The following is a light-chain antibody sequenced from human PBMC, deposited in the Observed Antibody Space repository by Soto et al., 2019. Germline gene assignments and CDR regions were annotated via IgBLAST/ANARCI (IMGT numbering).Light chain of an antibody. V-gene: IGKV3-15*01. Sequence: EMVMTQSPATLSVSPGERATLSCRASQSVSSNLAWYQQRPGQAPRLLIYGASTRATGIPARFSGSGSGTDFTLTISRLEPEDFAVYYCQQYGSSGTFGQGTKGDIK. J-gene: IGKJ1*01. CDR1: QSVSSN. CDR2: GAS. CDR3: QQYGSSGT.